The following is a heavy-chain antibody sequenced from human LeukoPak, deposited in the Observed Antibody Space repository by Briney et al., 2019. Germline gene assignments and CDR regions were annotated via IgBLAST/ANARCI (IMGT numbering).Heavy chain of an antibody. V-gene: IGHV3-53*01. Sequence: PTGGSLRLSCAASGFIVSHNYMTWVRQAPGKGLEWISVIYIDGTTYYADSVKGRFTISRDQANNTLYLQMNSLRAGDTAVYYCATTVAGTRWALGYWGQGTLVTVSS. CDR2: IYIDGTT. D-gene: IGHD6-19*01. CDR1: GFIVSHNY. J-gene: IGHJ4*02. CDR3: ATTVAGTRWALGY.